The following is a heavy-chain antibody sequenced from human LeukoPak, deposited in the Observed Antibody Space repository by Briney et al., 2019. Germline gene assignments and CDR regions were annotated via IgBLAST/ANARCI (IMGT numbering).Heavy chain of an antibody. V-gene: IGHV3-30*18. CDR3: AKARAASWVYYGMDV. Sequence: PGGSLRLSCAASGFTFSSYGMHWVLQAPGKGLEWVAVISYDGSNKYYADSVKGRFTISRDNSKNTLYLQTNSLRAEDTAVYYCAKARAASWVYYGMDVWGQGTTVTVSS. J-gene: IGHJ6*02. CDR2: ISYDGSNK. D-gene: IGHD2-2*01. CDR1: GFTFSSYG.